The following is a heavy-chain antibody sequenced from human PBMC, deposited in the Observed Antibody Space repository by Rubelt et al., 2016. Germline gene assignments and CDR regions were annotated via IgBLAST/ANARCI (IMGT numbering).Heavy chain of an antibody. J-gene: IGHJ6*02. Sequence: HWVRQAPGKGLEWVSGISWNSGSIGYVDSVKGRFTISRDNAKNSLYLQMNSLRAEDTAVYYCARDGFAMVRVKGYGMDVWGQGTTVTVSS. D-gene: IGHD3-10*01. CDR2: ISWNSGSI. CDR3: ARDGFAMVRVKGYGMDV. V-gene: IGHV3-9*01.